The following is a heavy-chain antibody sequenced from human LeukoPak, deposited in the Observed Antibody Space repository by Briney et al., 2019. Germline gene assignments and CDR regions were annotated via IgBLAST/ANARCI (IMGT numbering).Heavy chain of an antibody. V-gene: IGHV4-59*08. D-gene: IGHD3-22*01. CDR1: GGSISSYY. Sequence: SETLSLTCTVSGGSISSYYWSWIRQPPGKGLEWIGYIYYSGSTNYNPSLKSRVTISVDTSKNQFSLKLSSVTAADTAVCYCARQAGYYDSSGYYINYYYYYYMDVWGKGTTVTISS. J-gene: IGHJ6*03. CDR2: IYYSGST. CDR3: ARQAGYYDSSGYYINYYYYYYMDV.